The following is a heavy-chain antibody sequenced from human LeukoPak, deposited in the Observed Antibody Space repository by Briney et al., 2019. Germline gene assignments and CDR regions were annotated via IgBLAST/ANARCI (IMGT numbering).Heavy chain of an antibody. Sequence: SETLSLTCTVSGGSISSYYWSWSRQPPGKGLEWIGYIYYSGSTNYNPSLKSRVTISVDTCKNQLSLKLSSVTAADTAVYYCARSVEGYCRGGSCYSYSYYMDVWGKGTTVTVSS. CDR2: IYYSGST. CDR1: GGSISSYY. CDR3: ARSVEGYCRGGSCYSYSYYMDV. D-gene: IGHD2-15*01. V-gene: IGHV4-59*01. J-gene: IGHJ6*03.